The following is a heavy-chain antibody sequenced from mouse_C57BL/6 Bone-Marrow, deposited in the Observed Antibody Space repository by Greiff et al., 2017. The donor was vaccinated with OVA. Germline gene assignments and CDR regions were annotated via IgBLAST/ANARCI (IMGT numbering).Heavy chain of an antibody. Sequence: VQLQQSGAELVRPGTSVKVSCKASGYAFTNYLIEWVKQRPGQGLEWIGVINPGSGGTNYNEKFKGKATLTADKSSSTAYMQLSSLTSEDSAVYFCARSRYYGSSPYAMDYWGQGTSVTVSS. V-gene: IGHV1-54*01. CDR1: GYAFTNYL. CDR2: INPGSGGT. CDR3: ARSRYYGSSPYAMDY. D-gene: IGHD1-1*01. J-gene: IGHJ4*01.